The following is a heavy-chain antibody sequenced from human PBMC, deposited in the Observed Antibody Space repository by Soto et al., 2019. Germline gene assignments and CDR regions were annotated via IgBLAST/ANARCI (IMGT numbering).Heavy chain of an antibody. V-gene: IGHV3-21*06. CDR3: ARESEDLTSNFDY. J-gene: IGHJ4*02. Sequence: GGSLRLSCAASGFTFTRYSINWVRQAPGKGLEWVSSISSTTNYIYYGDSMKGRFTISRDNAKNSLYLEMNSLRAGDTAVYYCARESEDLTSNFDYWGQGTLVTVSS. CDR1: GFTFTRYS. CDR2: ISSTTNYI.